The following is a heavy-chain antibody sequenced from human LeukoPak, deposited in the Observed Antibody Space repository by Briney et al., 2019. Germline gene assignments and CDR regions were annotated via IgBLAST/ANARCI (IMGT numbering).Heavy chain of an antibody. D-gene: IGHD3-10*01. CDR2: ISDSGST. Sequence: SETLSLTCIVSGGSISRSSYYWVWLRQPPGKGLEWIGSISDSGSTYYSPSLKSRVTISVDTSKNQFSLKLRFVTAADTAVYYCARQDIWFGELVVWGQGTTVTVSS. CDR1: GGSISRSSYY. CDR3: ARQDIWFGELVV. J-gene: IGHJ6*02. V-gene: IGHV4-39*01.